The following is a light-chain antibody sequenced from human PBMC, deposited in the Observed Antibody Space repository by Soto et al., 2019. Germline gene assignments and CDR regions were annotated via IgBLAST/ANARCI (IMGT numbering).Light chain of an antibody. J-gene: IGKJ4*01. CDR2: WAS. CDR3: QQFYSTPLT. V-gene: IGKV4-1*01. CDR1: QTILNSPNNKTY. Sequence: DSLMTQSPASLAVSLGERATINCKSSQTILNSPNNKTYLAWYQQKARQAPKLLFYWASTRESGVPDRFSGSGSGTEFTLTISSLQAEDVAIYYCQQFYSTPLTFGGGAKV.